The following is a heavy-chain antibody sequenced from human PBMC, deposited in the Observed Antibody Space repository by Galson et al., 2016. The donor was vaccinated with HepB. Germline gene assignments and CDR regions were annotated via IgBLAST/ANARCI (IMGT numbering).Heavy chain of an antibody. D-gene: IGHD6-6*01. V-gene: IGHV1-3*01. CDR1: GHTFTSYA. CDR2: INGGNGNT. J-gene: IGHJ6*02. CDR3: ARDLLSSISAHAGGV. Sequence: SVKVSCKASGHTFTSYAMHWVRQAPGERPEWMGRINGGNGNTNYSQKFQGRITITRDTSASTAYVDLNSLRSEDTAVYYCARDLLSSISAHAGGVWGQGTTVTVSS.